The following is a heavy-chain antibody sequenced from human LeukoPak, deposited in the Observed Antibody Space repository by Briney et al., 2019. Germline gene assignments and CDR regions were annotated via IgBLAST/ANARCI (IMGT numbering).Heavy chain of an antibody. J-gene: IGHJ4*02. CDR3: ARGARYFDWTPFDY. D-gene: IGHD3-9*01. CDR2: ISAYNGNT. V-gene: IGHV1-18*01. CDR1: GYTFTSYG. Sequence: VSVKVSCKASGYTFTSYGISWVRQAPGQGLEWMGWISAYNGNTNYAQKLQGRVTMTTDTSTSTAYMELRSLRSDDTAVYYCARGARYFDWTPFDYWGQGTLVTVSS.